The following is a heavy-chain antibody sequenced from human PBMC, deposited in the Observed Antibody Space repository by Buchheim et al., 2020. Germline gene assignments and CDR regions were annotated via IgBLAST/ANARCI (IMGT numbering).Heavy chain of an antibody. CDR1: GFTFSSYG. J-gene: IGHJ2*01. V-gene: IGHV3-30*03. Sequence: QVQLVESGGGVVQPGRSLRLSCAASGFTFSSYGMHWVRQAPGKGLEWVAVISYAGSNKYYADSVKGRFTISRDNSKNTLYLEMNSLRAEDTAVYYCASSWDQYYDGSGSYYNGWYFDLWGRGTL. CDR3: ASSWDQYYDGSGSYYNGWYFDL. CDR2: ISYAGSNK. D-gene: IGHD3-10*01.